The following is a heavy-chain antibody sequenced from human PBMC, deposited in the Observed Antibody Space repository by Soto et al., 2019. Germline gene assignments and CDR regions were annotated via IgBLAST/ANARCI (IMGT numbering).Heavy chain of an antibody. CDR1: GFTFSTYA. V-gene: IGHV3-21*01. Sequence: SGGSLRLSCAASGFTFSTYAMSWVRQAPGKGLEWVSAISSSSSDTYYADSVKGRFTISRDNAKNSLYLQMNSLRAEDTAVYYCASGFLEVADSDDFWGHGTLVTV. J-gene: IGHJ4*01. CDR2: ISSSSSDT. CDR3: ASGFLEVADSDDF. D-gene: IGHD6-19*01.